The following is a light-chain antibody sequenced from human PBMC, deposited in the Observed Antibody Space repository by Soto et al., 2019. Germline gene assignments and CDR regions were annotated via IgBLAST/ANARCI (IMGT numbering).Light chain of an antibody. CDR3: CSYAGSFTLGA. J-gene: IGLJ2*01. CDR2: DVT. CDR1: SRDVGGYNY. V-gene: IGLV2-11*01. Sequence: QSALTQPRSVSGSPGQSVTISCTGTSRDVGGYNYVSWYQQHPGKAPKLMIYDVTERPSGVPDRFSGSKSGNTASLIISGLRAEDEADYYCCSYAGSFTLGAFSGGTKVTVL.